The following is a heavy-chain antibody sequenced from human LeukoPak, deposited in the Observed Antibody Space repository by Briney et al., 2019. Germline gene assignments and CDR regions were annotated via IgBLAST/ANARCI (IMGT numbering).Heavy chain of an antibody. CDR1: GFTFSSYW. CDR2: INSDGSTT. J-gene: IGHJ4*02. CDR3: ARGSAVTGVH. D-gene: IGHD1-14*01. V-gene: IGHV3-74*01. Sequence: GGSLRLSCADSGFTFSSYWMHWVRQAPGKGLAWISRINSDGSTTNYADSVKGRFTISRDNAKNTLYLQMNSLRAEDTAMYYCARGSAVTGVHWGQGTLVTVSS.